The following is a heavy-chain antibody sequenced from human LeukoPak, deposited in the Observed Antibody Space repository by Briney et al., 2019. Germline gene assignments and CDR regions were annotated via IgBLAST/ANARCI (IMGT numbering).Heavy chain of an antibody. CDR2: IYYSGST. D-gene: IGHD2-21*02. Sequence: PSETLSLTCTVSGGSISSSSYYWGWIRQPPGKGVEWIGSIYYSGSTYYNPSLKSRVTISVDTSKNQFSLKLSSVTAADTAVYYCARPGRRDYYFDYWGQGTLVTVSS. V-gene: IGHV4-39*01. CDR1: GGSISSSSYY. CDR3: ARPGRRDYYFDY. J-gene: IGHJ4*02.